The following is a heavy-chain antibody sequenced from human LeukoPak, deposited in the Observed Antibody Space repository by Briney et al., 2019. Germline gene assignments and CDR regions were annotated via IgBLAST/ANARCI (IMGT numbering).Heavy chain of an antibody. D-gene: IGHD3-22*01. CDR2: INPNSGGT. Sequence: ASVKVSCKASGYTFTGYYMHWVRQAPGQGLEWMGWINPNSGGTNYAQKFQGRVTMTRDTSISTAYMELSRLRSDDTAVYYCARHYYDSSGSAFDIWGQGTILTIYS. CDR3: ARHYYDSSGSAFDI. J-gene: IGHJ3*02. V-gene: IGHV1-2*02. CDR1: GYTFTGYY.